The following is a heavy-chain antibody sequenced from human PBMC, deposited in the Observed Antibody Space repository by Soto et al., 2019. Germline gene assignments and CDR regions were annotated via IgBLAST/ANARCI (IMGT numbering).Heavy chain of an antibody. V-gene: IGHV4-39*01. Sequence: PSETLSLTCTVSGGSISSSSYYWGWIHQPPGKGLEWIGSIYYSGSTYYNPSLKSRVTISVDTSKNQFSLKLSSVTAADTAVYYCVRFGEFKDYYYYGMDVWGQGTTVTVSS. D-gene: IGHD3-10*01. CDR2: IYYSGST. CDR1: GGSISSSSYY. CDR3: VRFGEFKDYYYYGMDV. J-gene: IGHJ6*02.